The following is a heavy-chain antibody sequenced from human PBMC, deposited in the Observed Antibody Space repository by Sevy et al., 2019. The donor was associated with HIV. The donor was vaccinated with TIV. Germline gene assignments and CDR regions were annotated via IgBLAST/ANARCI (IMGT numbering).Heavy chain of an antibody. CDR2: ISYDGSSH. D-gene: IGHD6-19*01. Sequence: GGSLRLSCAASEFMFSTYAMNWVRQAPGKGLEWVAVISYDGSSHYYADSVKGRFTISRDNSKNTLFLQMNSLRLEDTAFYYCASHAGYSTDWYPSDYWGQGTLVTVSS. V-gene: IGHV3-30-3*01. J-gene: IGHJ4*02. CDR1: EFMFSTYA. CDR3: ASHAGYSTDWYPSDY.